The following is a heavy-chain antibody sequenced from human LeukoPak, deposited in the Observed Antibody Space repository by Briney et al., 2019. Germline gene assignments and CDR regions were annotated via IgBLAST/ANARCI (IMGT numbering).Heavy chain of an antibody. CDR2: INHSGST. V-gene: IGHV4-34*01. J-gene: IGHJ4*02. D-gene: IGHD3-22*01. CDR3: ARGAPNYDNRGNYFDY. Sequence: PSETLSLTCAVYGGSFSGYYWSWIRQPPGKGLEWIGEINHSGSTNYNPSLKSRVTISVDTSKNQFSLKLSSVTAADTAVYYCARGAPNYDNRGNYFDYWGQGTLVTVSS. CDR1: GGSFSGYY.